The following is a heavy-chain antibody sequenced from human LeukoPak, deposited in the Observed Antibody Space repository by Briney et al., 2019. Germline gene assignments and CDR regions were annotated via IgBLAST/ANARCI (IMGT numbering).Heavy chain of an antibody. V-gene: IGHV1-18*01. J-gene: IGHJ4*02. D-gene: IGHD3-22*01. CDR3: ARSHSGSLRAPFDL. CDR2: ISPYNGNA. CDR1: GYSFTNYG. Sequence: ASVKASCKASGYSFTNYGIIWVRQAPGQGLEWMGWISPYNGNAKYSERVQGRVTLTADTSTNTAYMEIRSLRFDDTAMYYCARSHSGSLRAPFDLWGQGTLVTVSS.